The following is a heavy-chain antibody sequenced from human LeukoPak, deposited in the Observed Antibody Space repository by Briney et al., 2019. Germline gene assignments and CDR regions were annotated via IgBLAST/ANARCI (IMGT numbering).Heavy chain of an antibody. CDR3: ARGRGWFGELLNNWFDP. J-gene: IGHJ5*02. D-gene: IGHD3-10*01. CDR2: MNPNSGNT. V-gene: IGHV1-8*03. Sequence: ASVKVSCKASGYTFTSYDINWVRQATGQGLEWMGRMNPNSGNTGYAQKFQGRVTITRNTSISTAYMELSSLRSEDTAVYYCARGRGWFGELLNNWFDPWGQGTLVTVSS. CDR1: GYTFTSYD.